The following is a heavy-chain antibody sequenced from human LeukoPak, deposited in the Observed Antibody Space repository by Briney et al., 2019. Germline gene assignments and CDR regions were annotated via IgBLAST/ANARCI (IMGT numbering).Heavy chain of an antibody. V-gene: IGHV5-51*01. Sequence: GESLKISCKGSGYNFTIYWIGWVRQMPGKGLEWMGIIYPGDSDTRYSPSFQGQVTISADKSISTAYLQWSSLKASDTAMYYCARQAYCGADCFSPYKFDYWGQGTLVTVSS. CDR2: IYPGDSDT. CDR1: GYNFTIYW. D-gene: IGHD2-21*02. J-gene: IGHJ4*02. CDR3: ARQAYCGADCFSPYKFDY.